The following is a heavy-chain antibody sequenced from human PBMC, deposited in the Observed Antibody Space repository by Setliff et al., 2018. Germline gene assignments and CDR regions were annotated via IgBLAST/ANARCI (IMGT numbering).Heavy chain of an antibody. CDR2: IYYTGST. CDR3: ARGRPPYSSSWYWFDP. J-gene: IGHJ5*02. V-gene: IGHV4-39*07. Sequence: SETLSLPCTVSGGSISTTSYYWGWIRQPPGKGLEWIGSIYYTGSTYYIPSLKSRVTMSVDTSRNQFSLRLNSVTATDTAVYYCARGRPPYSSSWYWFDPWGQGTLVTVSS. CDR1: GGSISTTSYY. D-gene: IGHD6-13*01.